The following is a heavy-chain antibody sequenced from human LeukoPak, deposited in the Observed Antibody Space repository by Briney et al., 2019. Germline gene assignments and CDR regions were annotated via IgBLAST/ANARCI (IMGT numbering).Heavy chain of an antibody. CDR2: INPNSGET. CDR3: ALIPGGSWAFDY. J-gene: IGHJ4*02. V-gene: IGHV1-2*02. CDR1: GGTFSTYS. D-gene: IGHD6-13*01. Sequence: ASVKVSCKASGGTFSTYSINWVRQAPGQGLEWMAWINPNSGETDNVQNLQGRVTVTRDTSTSTVYMEVSSLRSDDTAVYYCALIPGGSWAFDYWGQGTLVTVSS.